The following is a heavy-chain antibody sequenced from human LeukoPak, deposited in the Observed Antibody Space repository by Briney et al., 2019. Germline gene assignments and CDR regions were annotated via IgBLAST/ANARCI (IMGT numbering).Heavy chain of an antibody. J-gene: IGHJ3*02. D-gene: IGHD3-22*01. V-gene: IGHV4-4*07. CDR1: GGSISSYY. CDR3: ARDRGYYDVGPFDI. Sequence: PSETLSLTCTVSGGSISSYYWSWIRQPAGKGLEWIGRIYTSGSTNYNPSLKSRVTMSVDTSKNQFSLKLSSVTAADTAVYYCARDRGYYDVGPFDIWGQGTMVTVSS. CDR2: IYTSGST.